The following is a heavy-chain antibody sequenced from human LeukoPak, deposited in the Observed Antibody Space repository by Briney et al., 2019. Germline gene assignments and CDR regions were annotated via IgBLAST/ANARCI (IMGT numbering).Heavy chain of an antibody. CDR2: INHRGST. CDR3: ARGLDSSGDY. V-gene: IGHV4-34*01. CDR1: GGSFSGYY. D-gene: IGHD6-25*01. Sequence: PSEPLSLTCAVYGGSFSGYYWSWIRQPPGKGLEWIGEINHRGSTNYNPSLKSRVTISVDASRNQFSLKLTSVTAADTAVFYCARGLDSSGDYWGQGTLVTASS. J-gene: IGHJ4*02.